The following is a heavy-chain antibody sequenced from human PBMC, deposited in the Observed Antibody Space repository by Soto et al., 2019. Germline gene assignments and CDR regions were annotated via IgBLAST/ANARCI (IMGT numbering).Heavy chain of an antibody. CDR3: AKDTEIVGARYGAFDI. D-gene: IGHD1-26*01. Sequence: EVQLVESGGGLVQPGRSLRLSCAASGFTFDDYAMHWVRQAPGKGLEWVSGISWNSGSIGYADSVKGRFTISRDNAKNSLYLQMNSLRAEDTALYYCAKDTEIVGARYGAFDIWGQGTMVTVSS. CDR2: ISWNSGSI. V-gene: IGHV3-9*01. J-gene: IGHJ3*02. CDR1: GFTFDDYA.